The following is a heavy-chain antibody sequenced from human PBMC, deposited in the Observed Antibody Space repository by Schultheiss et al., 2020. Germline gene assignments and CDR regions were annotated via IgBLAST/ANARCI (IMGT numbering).Heavy chain of an antibody. CDR2: ISAYNGNT. D-gene: IGHD2-15*01. J-gene: IGHJ5*02. Sequence: ASVKVSCKASGYTFTSYGISWVRQAPGQGLEWMGWISAYNGNTNYAQKLQGRVTMTTDTSTSTAYMELRSLRSDDTAVYYCARDSLSSGGTARDRWGWFDPWGQGTLVTVSS. V-gene: IGHV1-18*01. CDR1: GYTFTSYG. CDR3: ARDSLSSGGTARDRWGWFDP.